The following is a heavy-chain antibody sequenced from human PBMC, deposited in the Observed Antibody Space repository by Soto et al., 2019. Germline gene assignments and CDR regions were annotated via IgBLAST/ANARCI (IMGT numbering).Heavy chain of an antibody. CDR1: GFTFSSYA. D-gene: IGHD6-13*01. V-gene: IGHV3-23*01. CDR3: ARIPYSSSWYYFDY. J-gene: IGHJ4*02. Sequence: GGSLRLSCAASGFTFSSYAMSWVRQAPGKGLEWVSAISGSGGSTYYADSVKGRFTISRDNSKNTLYLQMNSLRAEDTAVYYCARIPYSSSWYYFDYWGQGTLVTVSS. CDR2: ISGSGGST.